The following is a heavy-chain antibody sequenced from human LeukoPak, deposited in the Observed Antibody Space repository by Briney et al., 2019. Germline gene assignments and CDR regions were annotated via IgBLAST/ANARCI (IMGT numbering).Heavy chain of an antibody. J-gene: IGHJ5*02. CDR1: GGSIYSDY. V-gene: IGHV4-59*01. D-gene: IGHD2-21*02. CDR2: IYYSGST. CDR3: ARGTAPYWFDP. Sequence: PSETLSLTCSVSGGSIYSDYWSWIRQPPGKGLEWIGYIYYSGSTNYDPSLESRVTISVDTSKNHFSLKLSSVTAADTAVYYCARGTAPYWFDPWGQGTLVTVSS.